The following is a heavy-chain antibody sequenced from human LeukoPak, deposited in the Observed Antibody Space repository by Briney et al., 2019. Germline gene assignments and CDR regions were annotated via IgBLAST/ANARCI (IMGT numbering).Heavy chain of an antibody. CDR1: GFTFSSYS. CDR3: ASARSVVTATPGN. J-gene: IGHJ4*02. V-gene: IGHV3-21*01. CDR2: ISSSSSYI. D-gene: IGHD2-21*02. Sequence: GGSLRLSCAASGFTFSSYSMNWVRQAPGKGLEWVSSISSSSSYIYYADSVKGRFTISRDNAKNSLYLQMNSLRAEDTAVYYCASARSVVTATPGNWGQGTLVTVSS.